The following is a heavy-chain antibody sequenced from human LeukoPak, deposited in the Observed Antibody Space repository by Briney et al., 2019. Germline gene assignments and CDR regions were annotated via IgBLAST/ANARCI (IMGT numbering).Heavy chain of an antibody. CDR1: GFTFSSYG. V-gene: IGHV3-33*01. Sequence: GGSLRLSCAASGFTFSSYGMHWVRQAPGKGLEWVAVIWYDGSNKYYADSVKGRFTISRDNSKNTLYLQMNSLRAEDTAVYNCASDVSGWYGDYWGQGTLVAVSS. CDR2: IWYDGSNK. J-gene: IGHJ4*02. CDR3: ASDVSGWYGDY. D-gene: IGHD6-19*01.